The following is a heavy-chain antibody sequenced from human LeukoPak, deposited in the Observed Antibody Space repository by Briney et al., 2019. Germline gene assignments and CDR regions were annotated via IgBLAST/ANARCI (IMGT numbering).Heavy chain of an antibody. CDR1: GFTFSSSA. J-gene: IGHJ5*02. Sequence: GGSLRLSCAASGFTFSSSAMTWVRQAPGKGLEWVSSLTGGSDNSEHADSVKRRFSISRDNSKNTLYLQMNSLTAEDTAVYYCVRGWQQLGSWGRGTLVTVSS. V-gene: IGHV3-23*01. D-gene: IGHD1-1*01. CDR2: LTGGSDNS. CDR3: VRGWQQLGS.